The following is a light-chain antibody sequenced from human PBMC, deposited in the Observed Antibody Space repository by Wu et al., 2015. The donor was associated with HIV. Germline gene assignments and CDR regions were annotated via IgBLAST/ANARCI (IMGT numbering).Light chain of an antibody. CDR1: QSVSSN. J-gene: IGKJ3*01. Sequence: EIVLTQSPVTLSLSPGERATLSCRASQSVSSNLAWYQQKPGQAPRLLIYGASIRATGIPARFSGSGSGTEFTLTISILQSEDFAVYYCQQYNNWPRTFGPGTKVDIK. V-gene: IGKV3D-15*03. CDR3: QQYNNWPRT. CDR2: GAS.